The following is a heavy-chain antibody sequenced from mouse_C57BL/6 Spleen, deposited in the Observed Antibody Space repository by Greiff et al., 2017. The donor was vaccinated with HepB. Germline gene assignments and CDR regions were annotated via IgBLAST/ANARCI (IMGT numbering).Heavy chain of an antibody. CDR2: IYPSDSET. J-gene: IGHJ2*01. V-gene: IGHV1-61*01. D-gene: IGHD2-2*01. CDR1: GYTFTSYW. CDR3: ATTKVTTRGPDD. Sequence: QVQLQQPGAELVRPGSSVKLSCKASGYTFTSYWMDWVKQRPGQGLEWIGNIYPSDSETHYNQKFKDKATLTVDKSSSTAYMQLSSLTSEDSAVYYCATTKVTTRGPDDWGQGTTLTVSS.